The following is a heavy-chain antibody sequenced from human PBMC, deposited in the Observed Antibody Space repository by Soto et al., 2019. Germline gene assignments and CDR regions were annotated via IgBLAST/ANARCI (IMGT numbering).Heavy chain of an antibody. D-gene: IGHD2-21*02. Sequence: SVKVSCKASGGTFSSYSISWVRQSPVQGLEWMGGIIPIFGTANYAQKFQGRVTITADESTSTAYMELSSLRSEDTAVYYCARDHCGGDCPTYGMDVWGQGTTVTVSS. J-gene: IGHJ6*02. CDR3: ARDHCGGDCPTYGMDV. CDR2: IIPIFGTA. CDR1: GGTFSSYS. V-gene: IGHV1-69*13.